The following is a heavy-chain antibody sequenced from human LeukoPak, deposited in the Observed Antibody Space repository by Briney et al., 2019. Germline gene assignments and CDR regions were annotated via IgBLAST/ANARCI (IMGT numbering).Heavy chain of an antibody. CDR3: ARVRGGRSWYYYGMDV. D-gene: IGHD3-16*01. J-gene: IGHJ6*02. CDR2: ISYDGSNK. V-gene: IGHV3-30*04. Sequence: GGSLRLSCAASGFTFSSYAMHWVRQAPGKGLEWVAVISYDGSNKYYADSVKGQFTISRDNSKDRLYLQMNSLRPEDTAMYYCARVRGGRSWYYYGMDVWGRGTTVTVSS. CDR1: GFTFSSYA.